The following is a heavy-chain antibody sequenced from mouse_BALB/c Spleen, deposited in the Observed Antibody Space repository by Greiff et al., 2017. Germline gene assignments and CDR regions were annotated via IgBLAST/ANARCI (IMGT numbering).Heavy chain of an antibody. Sequence: DVQLQESGPELVKPGASVKISCKASGYTFTDYNMHWVKQSHGKSLEWIGYIYPYNGGTGYNQKFKSKATLTVDNSSSTAYMELRSLTSEDSAVYCCARSGGNYGAWFAYWGQGTLVTVSA. D-gene: IGHD2-1*01. V-gene: IGHV1S29*02. CDR2: IYPYNGGT. CDR3: ARSGGNYGAWFAY. J-gene: IGHJ3*01. CDR1: GYTFTDYN.